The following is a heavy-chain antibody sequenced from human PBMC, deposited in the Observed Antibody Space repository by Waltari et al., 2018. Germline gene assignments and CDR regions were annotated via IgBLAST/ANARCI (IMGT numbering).Heavy chain of an antibody. V-gene: IGHV4-39*01. CDR3: ARQSGRQWLVPYDL. CDR2: IYYSGST. J-gene: IGHJ2*01. D-gene: IGHD6-19*01. CDR1: GGSISSSSYY. Sequence: QLQLQESGPGLVKPSETLSLTCTVSGGSISSSSYYWDWIRQPPGKGLEWIGSIYYSGSTNYNPSLKSRVTISVDTSKNQFSLKLSSVTTADTAVYYCARQSGRQWLVPYDLWGRGTLVTVSS.